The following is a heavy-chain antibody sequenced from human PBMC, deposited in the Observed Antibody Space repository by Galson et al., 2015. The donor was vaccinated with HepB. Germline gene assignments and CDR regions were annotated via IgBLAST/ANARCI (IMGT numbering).Heavy chain of an antibody. CDR3: VRMGGGYMATINI. J-gene: IGHJ3*02. CDR2: ILAGGSS. Sequence: SLRLSCAASGFPVNIIALSWVRQAPGKGLEWVSAILAGGSSSYAESVQGRFSVSRDDYKNSILFQMNSLRVEDTAVYYCVRMGGGYMATINIWGHGTMVTVSS. D-gene: IGHD5-12*01. V-gene: IGHV3-53*01. CDR1: GFPVNIIA.